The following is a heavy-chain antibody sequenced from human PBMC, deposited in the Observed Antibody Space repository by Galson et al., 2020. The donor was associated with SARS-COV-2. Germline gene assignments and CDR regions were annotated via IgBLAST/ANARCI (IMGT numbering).Heavy chain of an antibody. J-gene: IGHJ6*02. CDR3: ARDPDTAMIYYYGMDV. CDR2: INAGNGNT. D-gene: IGHD5-18*01. V-gene: IGHV1-3*01. Sequence: ASVKVSCKASGYTFTSYAMHWVRQAPGQRLEWMGWINAGNGNTKYSQKFQGRVTITRDTSASTAYMELSSLRSEDTAVYYCARDPDTAMIYYYGMDVWGQGTTVTVSS. CDR1: GYTFTSYA.